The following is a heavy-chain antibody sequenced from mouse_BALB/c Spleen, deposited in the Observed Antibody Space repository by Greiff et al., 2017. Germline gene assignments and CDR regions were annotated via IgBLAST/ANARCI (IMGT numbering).Heavy chain of an antibody. J-gene: IGHJ4*01. CDR1: GYSITSGYS. V-gene: IGHV3-1*02. Sequence: EVKLLESGPDLVKPSQSLSLTCTVTGYSITSGYSWHWIRQFPGNKLEWMGYIHYSGSTNYNQPLKSRISITRDTSKNQFFLQLNSVTTEDTATYYCAMRYDADYAMDYWGQGTSVTVSS. CDR3: AMRYDADYAMDY. CDR2: IHYSGST. D-gene: IGHD2-14*01.